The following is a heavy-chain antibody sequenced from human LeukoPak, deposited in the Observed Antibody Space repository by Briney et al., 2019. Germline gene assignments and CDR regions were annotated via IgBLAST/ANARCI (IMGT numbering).Heavy chain of an antibody. V-gene: IGHV4-4*09. Sequence: PETLSLTCTVSGGSISSYYWSWIRQPPGKGLEWIGYIYTGGSTNYNPSLKSRVTISVDTSKNQFSLKLSSVTAADTAVYYCARHLITGGAFDIWGQGTMVTVSS. CDR2: IYTGGST. D-gene: IGHD1-14*01. CDR3: ARHLITGGAFDI. CDR1: GGSISSYY. J-gene: IGHJ3*02.